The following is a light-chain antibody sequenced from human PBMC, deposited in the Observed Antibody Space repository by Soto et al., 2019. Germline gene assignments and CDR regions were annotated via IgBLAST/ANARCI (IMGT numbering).Light chain of an antibody. J-gene: IGLJ1*01. CDR3: CSYAGSYTFDV. V-gene: IGLV2-11*01. CDR1: SSDVGDYNY. CDR2: DVS. Sequence: QSVLTQPRSVSGSPGQSVTISCTGTSSDVGDYNYVSWYQQHPGKAPKLMFYDVSKRPSGVPDRFSGSKSGNTASLTISGLQAEDEADYYCCSYAGSYTFDVFGTGTKATVL.